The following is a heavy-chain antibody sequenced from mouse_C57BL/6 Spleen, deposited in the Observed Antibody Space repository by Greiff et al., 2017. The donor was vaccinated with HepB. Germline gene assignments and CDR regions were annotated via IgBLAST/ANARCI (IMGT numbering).Heavy chain of an antibody. D-gene: IGHD3-2*02. CDR2: IYPGDGDT. Sequence: VQLVESGAELVKPGASVKISCKASGYAFSSYWMNWVKQRPGKGLEWIGQIYPGDGDTNYNGKFKGKATLTADKSSSTAYMQLSSLTSEDSAVYFCARGQLRPPWFAYWGQGTLVTVSA. CDR3: ARGQLRPPWFAY. J-gene: IGHJ3*01. V-gene: IGHV1-80*01. CDR1: GYAFSSYW.